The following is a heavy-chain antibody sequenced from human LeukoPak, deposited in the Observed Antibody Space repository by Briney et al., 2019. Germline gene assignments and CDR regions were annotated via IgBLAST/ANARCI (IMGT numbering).Heavy chain of an antibody. Sequence: SETLSLTCTVSGASISSSNFYWDWIRQSSGKGLEWIGNIYYGETTSYNPSFKSRVTISVDSSKNQFSLKVNSVTAADTAMYFCVRHYVLHIVGPSYWGQGILVTVSS. J-gene: IGHJ4*02. CDR1: GASISSSNFY. V-gene: IGHV4-39*01. CDR2: IYYGETT. CDR3: VRHYVLHIVGPSY. D-gene: IGHD1-26*01.